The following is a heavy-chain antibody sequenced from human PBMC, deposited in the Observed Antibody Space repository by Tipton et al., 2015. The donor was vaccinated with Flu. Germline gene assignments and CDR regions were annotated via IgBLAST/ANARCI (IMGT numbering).Heavy chain of an antibody. J-gene: IGHJ6*02. D-gene: IGHD3-3*01. V-gene: IGHV3-11*01. CDR3: ARDHPPSITVLGEITDYFGMDV. Sequence: SLRLSCAASGFSFSERYMNWVRQGPGKGLEWVAYIRNTGNSMFYADSVRGRFIISRDNAKNSLYLQMNSLRAEDTAVYYCARDHPPSITVLGEITDYFGMDVWGQGTTVTVSS. CDR1: GFSFSERY. CDR2: IRNTGNSM.